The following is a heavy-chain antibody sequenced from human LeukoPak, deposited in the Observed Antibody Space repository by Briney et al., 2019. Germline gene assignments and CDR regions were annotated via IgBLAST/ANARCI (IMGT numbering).Heavy chain of an antibody. CDR1: GFTFSSYW. CDR2: IKQDGSEK. Sequence: GGSLRLSCAASGFTFSSYWMSWVRQAPGKGLEWVANIKQDGSEKYYVDSVKGRFTISRDNAKNSPYLQMDSLRAEDTAVYYCAREETYYDFWSGYYRGDGFDYWGQGTLVTVSS. D-gene: IGHD3-3*01. CDR3: AREETYYDFWSGYYRGDGFDY. V-gene: IGHV3-7*01. J-gene: IGHJ4*02.